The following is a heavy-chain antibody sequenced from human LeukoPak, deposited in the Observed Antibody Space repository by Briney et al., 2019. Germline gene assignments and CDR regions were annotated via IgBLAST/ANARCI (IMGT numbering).Heavy chain of an antibody. CDR1: GFTFSSYS. Sequence: RGSLRLSCAASGFTFSSYSMNWVRQAPGKGLEWVSYISSSSSTIYYADSVKGRFTISRDNAKNSLYLQMNSLRDEDTAVYYCAREPVVVATIFDYWGQGTLVTVSS. J-gene: IGHJ4*02. CDR2: ISSSSSTI. D-gene: IGHD5-12*01. CDR3: AREPVVVATIFDY. V-gene: IGHV3-48*02.